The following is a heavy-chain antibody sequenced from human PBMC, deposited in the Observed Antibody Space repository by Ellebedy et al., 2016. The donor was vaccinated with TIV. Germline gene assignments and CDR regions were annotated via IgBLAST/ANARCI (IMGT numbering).Heavy chain of an antibody. CDR1: GFIFSDYY. V-gene: IGHV3-11*06. CDR3: ASYGGAYYDFWSGYSPDY. CDR2: ISGTSDYK. J-gene: IGHJ4*02. D-gene: IGHD3-3*01. Sequence: GESLKISCVGSGFIFSDYYMSWIRRAPGKGLEWLSYISGTSDYKNYADSVKGRFTMSRDNARNSLYLQMNSLRAEDTAVYYCASYGGAYYDFWSGYSPDYWGQGTLVTVSS.